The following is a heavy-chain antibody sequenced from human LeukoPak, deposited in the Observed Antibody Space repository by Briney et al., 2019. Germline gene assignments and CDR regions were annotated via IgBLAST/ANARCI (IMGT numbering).Heavy chain of an antibody. Sequence: GGSLRLSCAASGFTFSSYEMNWVRQAPGKGLEWVSYISSGGSTIYYADSVKGRFTISRDNSENTLYLQMNSLRAEDTAVYYCAKRDRTVTHAFDIWGQGTMVTVSS. D-gene: IGHD4-17*01. CDR1: GFTFSSYE. CDR3: AKRDRTVTHAFDI. V-gene: IGHV3-48*03. J-gene: IGHJ3*02. CDR2: ISSGGSTI.